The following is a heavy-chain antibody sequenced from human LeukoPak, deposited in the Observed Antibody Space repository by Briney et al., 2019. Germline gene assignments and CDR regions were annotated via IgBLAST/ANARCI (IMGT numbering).Heavy chain of an antibody. CDR1: GYTFTSYG. CDR2: ISPDNGDT. Sequence: ASVKVSCKASGYTFTSYGISWVRQAPGQGLEWMGWISPDNGDTNYAQKFQGRVTMTTDTSTRTAYMELRSLRSDDTAVYYCARAPDRGYWGQGTLVTVSS. V-gene: IGHV1-18*01. CDR3: ARAPDRGY. J-gene: IGHJ4*02. D-gene: IGHD3-10*01.